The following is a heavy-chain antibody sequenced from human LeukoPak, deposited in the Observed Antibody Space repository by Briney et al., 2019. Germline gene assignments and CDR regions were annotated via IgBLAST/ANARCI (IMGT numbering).Heavy chain of an antibody. CDR1: GGSTGDYY. CDR2: SYYRGST. CDR3: ARGRSTIKIFGVAPDAFDI. J-gene: IGHJ3*02. Sequence: PSETLSLTCTLSGGSTGDYYWSWIRQPPGKGLEWIGSSYYRGSTNYNPSLMSRVTMSVDTSKNQFSLKLTSVTAADTAVYYCARGRSTIKIFGVAPDAFDIWGQGTMVTVSS. V-gene: IGHV4-59*01. D-gene: IGHD3-3*01.